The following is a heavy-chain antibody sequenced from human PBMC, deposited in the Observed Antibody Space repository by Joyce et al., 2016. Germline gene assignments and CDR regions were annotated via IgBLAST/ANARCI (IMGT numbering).Heavy chain of an antibody. CDR2: MNGDRRFI. CDR3: ARGGLVYDYSMDV. J-gene: IGHJ6*02. CDR1: GFMFSTWS. D-gene: IGHD2-21*01. V-gene: IGHV3-21*02. Sequence: EVQLVESGGGLVKPGGSLKISCAASGFMFSTWSMSWFCQAPGEGLGWVATMNGDRRFIFPADSVRGRFTVSRDNAENSLYLQMKSLRVEDTAVYFCARGGLVYDYSMDVWGQGTTVIVSS.